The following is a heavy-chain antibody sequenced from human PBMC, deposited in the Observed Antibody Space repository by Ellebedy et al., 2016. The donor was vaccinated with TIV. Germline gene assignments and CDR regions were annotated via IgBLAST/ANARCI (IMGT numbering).Heavy chain of an antibody. V-gene: IGHV5-51*01. CDR3: ARAPTSTWYPKHFDY. CDR2: IYPGDSDT. CDR1: GYSFTTYW. Sequence: GESLKISCKASGYSFTTYWIGWVRQMRGKGLEWMGIIYPGDSDTKYRPSFQGQVTISADKPISTAYLQWSSLKASDTAMYYCARAPTSTWYPKHFDYWGQGTLVTVSS. D-gene: IGHD6-13*01. J-gene: IGHJ4*02.